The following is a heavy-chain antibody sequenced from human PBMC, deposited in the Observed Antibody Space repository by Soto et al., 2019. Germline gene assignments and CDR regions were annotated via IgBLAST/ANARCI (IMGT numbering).Heavy chain of an antibody. V-gene: IGHV1-58*01. J-gene: IGHJ2*01. CDR2: IVVGSGHT. D-gene: IGHD4-17*01. Sequence: QMQLVQSGPEVKKPGTSVKVSCKASGFPFSSSVVQWVRQGRGQRLEWIGWIVVGSGHTKYAQKFQERVSITRDMSTSTAYMELTSLRSADTAMYYCATPDYGDYWYFDLWGRGTLVTVSS. CDR1: GFPFSSSV. CDR3: ATPDYGDYWYFDL.